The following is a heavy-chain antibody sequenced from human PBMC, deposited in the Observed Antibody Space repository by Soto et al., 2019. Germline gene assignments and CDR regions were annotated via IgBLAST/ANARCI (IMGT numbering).Heavy chain of an antibody. J-gene: IGHJ3*02. Sequence: GGSLRLSCAASGFTFSSYAMHWVRQAPGKGLEWVAVISYDGSNKYYADSVKGRFTISRDNSKNTLYLQMNSLRAEDTAVYYCARERGYGSGSYFFAFDIWGQGTMVTVSS. D-gene: IGHD3-10*01. CDR3: ARERGYGSGSYFFAFDI. CDR1: GFTFSSYA. V-gene: IGHV3-30-3*01. CDR2: ISYDGSNK.